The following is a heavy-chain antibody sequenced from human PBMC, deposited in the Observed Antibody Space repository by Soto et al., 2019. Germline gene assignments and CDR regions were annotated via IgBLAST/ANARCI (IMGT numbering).Heavy chain of an antibody. CDR1: GGTFSSYA. Sequence: EASVKVSCKASGGTFSSYAISWVRQAPGQGLEWMGGIIPIFGTANYAQKFQGRVTITADESTSTAYMELSSLRSEDTAVYYCARDQPSAGYSSSWYLFDYWGQGTLVTVSS. CDR2: IIPIFGTA. D-gene: IGHD6-13*01. J-gene: IGHJ4*02. V-gene: IGHV1-69*13. CDR3: ARDQPSAGYSSSWYLFDY.